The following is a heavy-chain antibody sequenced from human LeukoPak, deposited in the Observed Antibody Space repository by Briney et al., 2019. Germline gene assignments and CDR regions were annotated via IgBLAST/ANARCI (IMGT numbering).Heavy chain of an antibody. CDR1: GFTFSSYG. CDR2: IWYDGSNK. D-gene: IGHD5-12*01. CDR3: ARGPRGYDVLLSFDY. J-gene: IGHJ4*02. V-gene: IGHV3-33*01. Sequence: PGRSLRLSCAASGFTFSSYGMHWVRQAPGKGLEWVAVIWYDGSNKYYADSAKGRFTISRDNSKNTLYLQMNSLRAEDTAVYYCARGPRGYDVLLSFDYWGQGTLVTVSS.